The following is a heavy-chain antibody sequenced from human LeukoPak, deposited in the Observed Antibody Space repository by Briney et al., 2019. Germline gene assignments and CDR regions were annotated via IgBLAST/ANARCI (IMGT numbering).Heavy chain of an antibody. CDR2: ISGSGGST. V-gene: IGHV3-23*01. J-gene: IGHJ6*03. CDR1: EFTFSSYA. Sequence: GGSLRLSCAASEFTFSSYAMSWVRQAPGKGLEWVSVISGSGGSTYYADSVKGRFTISRDNSKNTLYLHMNSLSTEDTAVYYCARRIGFSYYYMDVWGKGTTVTISS. CDR3: ARRIGFSYYYMDV. D-gene: IGHD2/OR15-2a*01.